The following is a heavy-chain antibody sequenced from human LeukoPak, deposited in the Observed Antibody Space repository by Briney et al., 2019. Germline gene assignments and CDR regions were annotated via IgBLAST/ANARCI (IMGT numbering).Heavy chain of an antibody. Sequence: ASVKVSCKVSGYTLTDLSMHWVRQAPGKGLEWMGGFDPEDPEDGETIYAQKFQGRVTMTEDTSTDTAYMELSSLRSEDTAVYYCATLDYYDSGGYYSDYWGQGTLVTVSS. J-gene: IGHJ4*02. CDR1: GYTLTDLS. CDR3: ATLDYYDSGGYYSDY. CDR2: FDPEDPEDGET. D-gene: IGHD3-22*01. V-gene: IGHV1-24*01.